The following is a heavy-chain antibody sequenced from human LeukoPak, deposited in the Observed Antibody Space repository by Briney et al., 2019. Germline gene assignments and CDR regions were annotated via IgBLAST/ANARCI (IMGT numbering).Heavy chain of an antibody. J-gene: IGHJ6*03. CDR3: ARGSNSSSFGYYYYYYMDV. V-gene: IGHV4-59*12. CDR2: IYYSGST. D-gene: IGHD6-6*01. Sequence: PSETLSLTCTVSGGSISSYYWSWIRQPPGKGLEWIGYIYYSGSTNYNPSLKSRVTISVDTSKNQFSLRLSSVTAADTAVYYCARGSNSSSFGYYYYYYMDVWGKGTTVTVSS. CDR1: GGSISSYY.